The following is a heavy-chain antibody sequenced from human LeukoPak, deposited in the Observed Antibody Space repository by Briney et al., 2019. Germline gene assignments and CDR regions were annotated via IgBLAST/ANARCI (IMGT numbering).Heavy chain of an antibody. Sequence: SQTLSLTCTVSGGXISRNHWSWIRQPPGKGLEWIAYIDYSGSTNYNPSLKSRLTISMDASKNQFSLKLSSVTAADTAVYYCARDRRRELLHAFDIWGQGTMVTVSS. CDR1: GGXISRNH. D-gene: IGHD1-26*01. CDR2: IDYSGST. CDR3: ARDRRRELLHAFDI. V-gene: IGHV4-59*01. J-gene: IGHJ3*02.